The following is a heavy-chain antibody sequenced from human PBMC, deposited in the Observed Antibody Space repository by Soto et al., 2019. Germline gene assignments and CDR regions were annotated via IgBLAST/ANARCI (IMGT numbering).Heavy chain of an antibody. D-gene: IGHD5-12*01. V-gene: IGHV3-64*01. CDR1: GFTFSSYA. CDR3: ARARDGYKIFDY. CDR2: ISSNGGST. J-gene: IGHJ4*02. Sequence: PGGSLRLSCAASGFTFSSYAMHWVRQAPGKGLEYVSAISSNGGSTYYANSVKGRFTISRDNSKNTLYLQMGSLRAEDMAVYYCARARDGYKIFDYWGKGTLVTVSS.